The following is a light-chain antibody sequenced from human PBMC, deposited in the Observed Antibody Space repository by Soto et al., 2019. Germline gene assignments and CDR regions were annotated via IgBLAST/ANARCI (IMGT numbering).Light chain of an antibody. Sequence: DFQMTQSPSTLSASVGDKVTMTCRASQSIGSWLAWYQQKPGKAPKVLIYDASSLESGVPSRFRGSGFGTNFTLTISSLQLDDFTTYYCKKYNSYFGQGTRLEIK. CDR1: QSIGSW. CDR3: KKYNSY. V-gene: IGKV1-5*01. J-gene: IGKJ5*01. CDR2: DAS.